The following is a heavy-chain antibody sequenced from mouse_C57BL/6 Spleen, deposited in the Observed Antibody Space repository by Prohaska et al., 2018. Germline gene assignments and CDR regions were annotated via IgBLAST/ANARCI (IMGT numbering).Heavy chain of an antibody. CDR1: GFTFSSYA. V-gene: IGHV5-4*01. CDR2: XXXGGSYT. Sequence: EVQLVESGGGLVKPGGSLKLSCAASGFTFSSYAMSWVRQTPENILERVATXXXGGSYTYYPDNVKTRFTMSRDNAKNNLYLQMTSLRSEDTAMYYCARGLLVLQYYAMEYWGQGTSVTVSS. CDR3: ARGLLVLQYYAMEY. D-gene: IGHD1-1*01. J-gene: IGHJ4*01.